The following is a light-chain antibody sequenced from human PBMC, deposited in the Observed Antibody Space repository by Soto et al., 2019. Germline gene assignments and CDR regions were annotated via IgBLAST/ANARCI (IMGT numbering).Light chain of an antibody. Sequence: DIVLTQSPGTLSLSPGERATLSCRASQTISDNYLAWYQQKPGQSPRLLISGASIRAPGIPDWFSGSGSETDFTLTISRLEPEDFAFYYCQQYGSSPEISFGPGTKVDIK. CDR3: QQYGSSPEIS. J-gene: IGKJ3*01. CDR1: QTISDNY. V-gene: IGKV3-20*01. CDR2: GAS.